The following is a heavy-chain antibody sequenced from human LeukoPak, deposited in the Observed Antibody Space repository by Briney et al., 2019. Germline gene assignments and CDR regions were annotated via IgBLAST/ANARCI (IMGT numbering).Heavy chain of an antibody. CDR1: GYTFTAYY. D-gene: IGHD3-22*01. CDR3: AREGYDSNGYHYYYYGMDV. J-gene: IGHJ6*02. V-gene: IGHV1-2*02. CDR2: INPNSGGT. Sequence: ASVKVSCKASGYTFTAYYIHWVRQAPGQGLEWMGWINPNSGGTNYAQKFQGRVTMTRDTSINTAYMELTRLTSDDTAVYHCAREGYDSNGYHYYYYGMDVWGQGTTVTVSS.